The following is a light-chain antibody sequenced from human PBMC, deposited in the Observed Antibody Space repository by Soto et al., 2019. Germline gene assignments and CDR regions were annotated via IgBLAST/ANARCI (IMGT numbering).Light chain of an antibody. V-gene: IGKV1-39*01. Sequence: DIQMTQSPSSLSASVGDRVTITCRASQSISTYLHWYQQKPGKAPNLLIYAASTLQSGVPSRFSGSGSGTDFTLPISSLQPEDFATYLCHHGYSTPLTFGGGNKVDI. J-gene: IGKJ4*01. CDR2: AAS. CDR3: HHGYSTPLT. CDR1: QSISTY.